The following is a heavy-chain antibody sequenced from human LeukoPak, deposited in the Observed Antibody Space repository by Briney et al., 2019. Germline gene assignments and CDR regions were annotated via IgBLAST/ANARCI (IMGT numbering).Heavy chain of an antibody. CDR1: GGSISSYY. D-gene: IGHD6-19*01. J-gene: IGHJ5*02. CDR2: IYYSGST. V-gene: IGHV4-59*01. Sequence: SETLSLTCTVSGGSISSYYWSWIRQPPGKGLEWIGYIYYSGSTNYNPSLKSRVTISVDTSKNQFSLKLSSVTAADTAVYYCARDRSSIAVAGGWFDPWGQGTLVTVSS. CDR3: ARDRSSIAVAGGWFDP.